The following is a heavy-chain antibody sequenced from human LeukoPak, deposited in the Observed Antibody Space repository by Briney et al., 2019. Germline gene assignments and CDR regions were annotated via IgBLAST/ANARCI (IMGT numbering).Heavy chain of an antibody. Sequence: PSETLSLTCTVSGGSISSYYWSWIRQPPGKGLEWIGYIYYSGSTNYNPSLKSRVTISVDTSKNQFSLKLSSVTAADTAVYYCARDRMGGPRFDPWGQETLVTVSS. CDR2: IYYSGST. V-gene: IGHV4-59*01. CDR1: GGSISSYY. CDR3: ARDRMGGPRFDP. D-gene: IGHD1-26*01. J-gene: IGHJ5*02.